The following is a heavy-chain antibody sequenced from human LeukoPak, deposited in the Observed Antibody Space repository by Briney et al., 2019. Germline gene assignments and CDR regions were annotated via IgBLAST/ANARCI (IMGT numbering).Heavy chain of an antibody. J-gene: IGHJ4*02. D-gene: IGHD4-17*01. Sequence: SVKVSCKASGGTFSSYAISWVRQAPGQGLEWMGRIIPILGIANYAQEFQGRVTITADKSTSTAYMELSSLRSEDTAVYYRASGSTTLDYWGQGTLVTVSS. CDR2: IIPILGIA. CDR1: GGTFSSYA. CDR3: ASGSTTLDY. V-gene: IGHV1-69*04.